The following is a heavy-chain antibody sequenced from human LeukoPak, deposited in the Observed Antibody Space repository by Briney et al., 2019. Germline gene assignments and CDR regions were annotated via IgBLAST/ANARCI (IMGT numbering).Heavy chain of an antibody. CDR2: INPSGGST. D-gene: IGHD6-19*01. CDR3: ARLGSSGWEYYFDY. Sequence: INPSGGSTSYAQKFQGRVTMTRDTSTSTVYMELSSLRSEDTAVYYCARLGSSGWEYYFDYWGQGTLVTVSS. V-gene: IGHV1-46*03. J-gene: IGHJ4*02.